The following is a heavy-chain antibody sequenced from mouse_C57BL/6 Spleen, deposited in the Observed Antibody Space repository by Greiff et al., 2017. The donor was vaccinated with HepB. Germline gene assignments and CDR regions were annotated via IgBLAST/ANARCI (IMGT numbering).Heavy chain of an antibody. J-gene: IGHJ1*01. CDR2: INYDGSST. V-gene: IGHV5-16*01. Sequence: EVKLVESEGGLVQPGSSMKLSCTASGFTFSDYYMAWVRQVPEKGLEWVANINYDGSSTYYLDSLKSRFIISRDNAKNILYLQMSSLKSDDTATYYCSRDPYYSGLRPWSFHVSAALTPVSVSS. CDR3: SRDPYYSGLRPWSFHV. CDR1: GFTFSDYY. D-gene: IGHD1-1*01.